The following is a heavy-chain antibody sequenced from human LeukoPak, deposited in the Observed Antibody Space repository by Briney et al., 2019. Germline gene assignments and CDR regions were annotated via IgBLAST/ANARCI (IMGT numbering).Heavy chain of an antibody. J-gene: IGHJ4*02. CDR1: GFTFSSYW. Sequence: GGSLRLSCAASGFTFSSYWMSWVRQAPGKGLEWVAVISYDGSNKYYADSVKGRFTISRDNSKNTLYLQMNSLRAEDTAVYYCAKDLEYQLLYAVDYWGQGTLVTVSS. V-gene: IGHV3-30*18. CDR2: ISYDGSNK. CDR3: AKDLEYQLLYAVDY. D-gene: IGHD2-2*02.